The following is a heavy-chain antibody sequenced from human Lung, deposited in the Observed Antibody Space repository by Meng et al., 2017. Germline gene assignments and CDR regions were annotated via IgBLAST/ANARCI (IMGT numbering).Heavy chain of an antibody. CDR2: IYWDDEK. V-gene: IGHV2-5*02. CDR3: AHSWGSGYYFGPLDY. Sequence: QITLKEPGPALVKPTQTLTLTCTLSGSSLSTSGVAVGWIRQPPGKALEWLALIYWDDEKRYSPSLKSRLTITKDTSKNHVVLTMTNMDPVDTATYYCAHSWGSGYYFGPLDYWGQGTLVTVSS. J-gene: IGHJ4*02. D-gene: IGHD3-22*01. CDR1: GSSLSTSGVA.